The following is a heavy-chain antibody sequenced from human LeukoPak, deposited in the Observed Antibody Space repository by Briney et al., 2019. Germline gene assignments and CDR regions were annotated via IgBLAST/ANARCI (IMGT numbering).Heavy chain of an antibody. J-gene: IGHJ4*02. CDR2: INHSGST. CDR1: GGSLSGYY. V-gene: IGHV4-34*01. Sequence: SETLSLTCAVYGGSLSGYYWSWIRQPPGKGLEWIGEINHSGSTNYNPSLKSRVTISVDTSKNQFSLKLSFVTAADTAVYYCARRYFDYWGQGTLVTVSS. CDR3: ARRYFDY.